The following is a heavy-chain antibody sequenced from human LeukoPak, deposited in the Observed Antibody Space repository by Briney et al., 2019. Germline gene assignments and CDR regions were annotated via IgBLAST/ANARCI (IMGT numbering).Heavy chain of an antibody. D-gene: IGHD5-18*01. V-gene: IGHV4-59*01. CDR2: IYYSGST. Sequence: SETLSLTCTVSGGSISSYYWSWIRQPPGKGLEWIGYIYYSGSTNYNPSLKSRVTISVDTSKNQFSLKLSSVTAADTAVYYCARGVGKGIQLWFSYYYGMDVWGQGTTVTVSS. CDR1: GGSISSYY. CDR3: ARGVGKGIQLWFSYYYGMDV. J-gene: IGHJ6*02.